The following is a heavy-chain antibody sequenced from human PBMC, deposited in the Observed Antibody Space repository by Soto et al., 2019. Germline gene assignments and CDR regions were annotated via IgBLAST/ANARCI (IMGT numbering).Heavy chain of an antibody. V-gene: IGHV3-21*01. CDR2: ISSSSSYI. CDR1: GFTSSSYS. D-gene: IGHD6-19*01. Sequence: GGSLRLSCAASGFTSSSYSMNWVRQAPGKGLEWVSSISSSSSYIYYADSVKGRFTISRDNAKNSLYLQMNSLRAEDTAVYYCARDPAKQWLVLGWFDPWGQGTLVTVSS. J-gene: IGHJ5*02. CDR3: ARDPAKQWLVLGWFDP.